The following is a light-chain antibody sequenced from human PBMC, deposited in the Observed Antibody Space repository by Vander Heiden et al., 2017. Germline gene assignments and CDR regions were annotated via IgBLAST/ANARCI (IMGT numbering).Light chain of an antibody. J-gene: IGKJ2*01. V-gene: IGKV3-15*01. CDR3: QQDNNWPQT. CDR2: GAS. Sequence: ATLSCRASQSVSSNLAWYQQKPGQAPRLLIYGASTRATGIPARFSGSGSGTEFTLTISSLQSEDFAVYYCQQDNNWPQTFGQGTKLEIK. CDR1: QSVSSN.